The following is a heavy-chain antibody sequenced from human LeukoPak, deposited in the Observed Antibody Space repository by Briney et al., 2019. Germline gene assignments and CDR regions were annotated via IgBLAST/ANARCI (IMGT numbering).Heavy chain of an antibody. J-gene: IGHJ5*02. CDR3: ARGLVGATTSGWFDP. CDR1: GYIFTGYY. Sequence: ASVKVSCKASGYIFTGYYIQWVRQAPGQGLEWMGRINPNSDVTNYTRKFQGRVTMTSDTSISTAYMELSRLRSDDTAVYYCARGLVGATTSGWFDPWGQGTLVTVSP. CDR2: INPNSDVT. V-gene: IGHV1-2*06. D-gene: IGHD1-26*01.